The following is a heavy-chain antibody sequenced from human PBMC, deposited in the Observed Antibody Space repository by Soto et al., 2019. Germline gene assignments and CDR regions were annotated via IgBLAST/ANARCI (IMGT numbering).Heavy chain of an antibody. V-gene: IGHV3-48*02. Sequence: GGSLRLSCAASGFTFSSYSMNWVRQAPGKGLEWVSYISSSSTIYYADSVKGRFTISRDNAKNSLYLQMNSLRDEDTAVYYCATFLEYYYYYYGMDVWGQGTTVTVSS. D-gene: IGHD3-3*01. J-gene: IGHJ6*02. CDR3: ATFLEYYYYYYGMDV. CDR2: ISSSSTI. CDR1: GFTFSSYS.